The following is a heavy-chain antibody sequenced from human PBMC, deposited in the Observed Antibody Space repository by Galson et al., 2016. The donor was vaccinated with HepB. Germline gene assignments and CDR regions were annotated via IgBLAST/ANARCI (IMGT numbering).Heavy chain of an antibody. J-gene: IGHJ4*02. CDR2: IKQDGSEK. V-gene: IGHV3-7*01. D-gene: IGHD6-19*01. CDR1: GFTFSSYW. CDR3: AKGWVEWLVQDHFDH. Sequence: SLRLSCAASGFTFSSYWMTWVRQAPGKGLESVANIKQDGSEKYYVDSVKGRFTISRDNAKNSLYLQMNSLRPEDTAVYYCAKGWVEWLVQDHFDHWGQGTLVTVSP.